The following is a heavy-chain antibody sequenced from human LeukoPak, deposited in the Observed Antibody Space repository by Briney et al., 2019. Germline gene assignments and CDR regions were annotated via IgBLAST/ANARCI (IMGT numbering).Heavy chain of an antibody. Sequence: ASVKVSCTASGYTFTIYAMNWVRQAPGQGLEWMGWINTNTGNPTYAQGFTGRFVFSLDTSVSTAYLQISSLKAEDTAVYYCARLVLLWFGELVLSWFDPWGQGTLVTGSS. J-gene: IGHJ5*02. CDR2: INTNTGNP. D-gene: IGHD3-10*01. CDR3: ARLVLLWFGELVLSWFDP. V-gene: IGHV7-4-1*02. CDR1: GYTFTIYA.